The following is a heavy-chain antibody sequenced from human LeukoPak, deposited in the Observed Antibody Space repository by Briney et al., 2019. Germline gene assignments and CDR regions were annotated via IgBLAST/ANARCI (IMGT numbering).Heavy chain of an antibody. CDR2: ISSSSSYI. Sequence: GGSLRLSCAASGFTFSSYSMNWVRQAPGKGLEWVSSISSSSSYIYYADSVKGRFTISRDNAKNSLYLQMNSLRAEDTAVYYCVRAPRDSSGYYYGGAFDIWGQGTMVTVSS. D-gene: IGHD3-22*01. CDR3: VRAPRDSSGYYYGGAFDI. J-gene: IGHJ3*02. V-gene: IGHV3-21*01. CDR1: GFTFSSYS.